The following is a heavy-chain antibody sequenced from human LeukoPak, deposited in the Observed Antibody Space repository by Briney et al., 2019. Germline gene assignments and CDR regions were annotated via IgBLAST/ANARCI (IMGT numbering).Heavy chain of an antibody. CDR2: ISGRGGST. Sequence: GGSLRLSWAASGFTFSSFALSWVRQAPGKGLGWVSSISGRGGSTSYADSVKRRFPISRDISTNTLYLQMNSLRAEDTAIYYCVRGCSDTCYRFDYWGQGTLVTVSS. CDR3: VRGCSDTCYRFDY. D-gene: IGHD2-15*01. J-gene: IGHJ4*02. V-gene: IGHV3-23*01. CDR1: GFTFSSFA.